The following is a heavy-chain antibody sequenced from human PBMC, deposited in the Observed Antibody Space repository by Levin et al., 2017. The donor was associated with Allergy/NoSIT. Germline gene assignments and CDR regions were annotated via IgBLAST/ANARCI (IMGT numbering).Heavy chain of an antibody. CDR2: ISYDGSNK. Sequence: GGSLRLSCAASGFTFSSYAMHWVRQAPGKGLEWVAVISYDGSNKYYADSVKGRFTISRDNSKNTLYLQMNSLRAEDTAVYYCARDRGYYDSSDGMDVWGQGTTVTVSS. J-gene: IGHJ6*02. CDR1: GFTFSSYA. D-gene: IGHD3-22*01. CDR3: ARDRGYYDSSDGMDV. V-gene: IGHV3-30*04.